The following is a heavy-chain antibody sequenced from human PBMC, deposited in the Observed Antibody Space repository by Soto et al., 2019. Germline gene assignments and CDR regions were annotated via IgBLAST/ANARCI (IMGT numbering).Heavy chain of an antibody. J-gene: IGHJ5*02. CDR1: GGTVASSHW. Sequence: SETLSLTCGVSGGTVASSHWWSWVRQSPGGGLEWIGNVYHTGDTNLNPSLQSRVTISVDKSNNQFSLRLNSLTAADTAVYFCAREIVTAGGNNYFDPWGPGTLVTSPQ. D-gene: IGHD2-21*02. CDR3: AREIVTAGGNNYFDP. V-gene: IGHV4-4*02. CDR2: VYHTGDT.